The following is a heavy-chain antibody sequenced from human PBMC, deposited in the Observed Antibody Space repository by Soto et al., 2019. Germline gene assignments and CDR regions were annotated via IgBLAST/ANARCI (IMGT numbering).Heavy chain of an antibody. D-gene: IGHD2-2*01. J-gene: IGHJ6*02. CDR2: IIPIPGTA. CDR1: GGTFGSYA. CDR3: ARSQGSSTSLEIYYYCYYGMDV. V-gene: IGHV1-69*01. Sequence: QVQLVQSGAEVKKPGSSVKVSCKASGGTFGSYAISWVRQAPGQGLEWMGGIIPIPGTANYAQKFQGRVTIAADESTSTAYMERSSLRSEDTAVYYCARSQGSSTSLEIYYYCYYGMDVWGQGTTVTVSS.